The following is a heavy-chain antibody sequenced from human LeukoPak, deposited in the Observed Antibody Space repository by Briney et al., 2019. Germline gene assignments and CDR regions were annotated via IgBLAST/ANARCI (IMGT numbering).Heavy chain of an antibody. V-gene: IGHV3-11*06. J-gene: IGHJ6*02. Sequence: GGSLRLSCAASGFTFSDYYMSWIRQAPGKGLEWVSYISSSSSYTNYADSVTGRFTISRDNAKNSLYLQMNSLRAEDTAVYYCAGNPGYSSSWYGGYYYYGMDVWGQGTTVTVSS. CDR1: GFTFSDYY. D-gene: IGHD6-13*01. CDR2: ISSSSSYT. CDR3: AGNPGYSSSWYGGYYYYGMDV.